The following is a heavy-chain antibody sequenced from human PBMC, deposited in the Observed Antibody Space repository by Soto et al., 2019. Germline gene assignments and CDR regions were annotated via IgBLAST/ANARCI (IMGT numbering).Heavy chain of an antibody. CDR1: GFTFSSYV. CDR3: ARDDEGGSDCDLGY. CDR2: ISRDGSNE. J-gene: IGHJ4*02. V-gene: IGHV3-30*03. Sequence: QVQLVESGGGVVQPGRSLRLSCAASGFTFSSYVIHWVRQTPGKGLEWVAFISRDGSNEYYADSVKGRFTISRDNSNNTLYLQMNSLRAEDTAVYYCARDDEGGSDCDLGYWGQGTLVTVAS. D-gene: IGHD3-10*01.